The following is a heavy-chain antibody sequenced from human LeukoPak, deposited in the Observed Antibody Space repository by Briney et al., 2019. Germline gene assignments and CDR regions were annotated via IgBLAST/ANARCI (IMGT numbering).Heavy chain of an antibody. CDR3: ANNQGIAAGTDY. CDR2: ISGSGGST. V-gene: IGHV3-23*01. D-gene: IGHD6-13*01. CDR1: GFTFSSYA. Sequence: GGSLRLSCAASGFTFSSYAMSWVRQAPGKGLEWVSAISGSGGSTYYTDSVKGRFTISRDNSKNTLYLQMNSLRAEDTAIYYCANNQGIAAGTDYWGQGALVTVSS. J-gene: IGHJ4*02.